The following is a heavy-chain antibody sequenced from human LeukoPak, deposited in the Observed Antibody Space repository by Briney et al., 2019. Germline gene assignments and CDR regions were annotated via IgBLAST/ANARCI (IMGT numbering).Heavy chain of an antibody. V-gene: IGHV4-31*03. CDR1: GGPISRGGYY. D-gene: IGHD4-17*01. J-gene: IGHJ5*02. CDR3: ARDRSPTEYGDYFGAYNWFDP. Sequence: SETLSLTCTVSGGPISRGGYYWSWTRQHPGKGLEWIGYIYYSGSTYYNPSLKSRVTISVDTSKNQFSLKLSSVTAADTAVYYCARDRSPTEYGDYFGAYNWFDPWGQGTLVTVSS. CDR2: IYYSGST.